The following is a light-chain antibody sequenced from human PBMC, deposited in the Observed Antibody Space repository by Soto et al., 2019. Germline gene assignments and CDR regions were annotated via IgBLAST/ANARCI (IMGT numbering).Light chain of an antibody. CDR3: AAWDDNLNGPV. J-gene: IGLJ3*02. Sequence: QSVLTQPPSASGTPGQRVTISCSGSSSNIGSNTVSWYQQLPGTAPKLLIYSNTQRPSGVPDRFSGSKSGTSASLAISGLQSEDEADYYCAAWDDNLNGPVFGGGTKLTVL. V-gene: IGLV1-44*01. CDR2: SNT. CDR1: SSNIGSNT.